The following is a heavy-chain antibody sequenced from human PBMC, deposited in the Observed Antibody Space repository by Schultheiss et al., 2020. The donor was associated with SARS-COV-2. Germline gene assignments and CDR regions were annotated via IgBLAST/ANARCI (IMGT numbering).Heavy chain of an antibody. J-gene: IGHJ4*02. V-gene: IGHV3-23*01. CDR1: GFTFSSYE. Sequence: GGSLRLSCAASGFTFSSYEMNWVRQAPGKGLEWVSAISGSGGSTYYADSVKGRFTISRDNSKNTLYLQMNSLRAEDTAVYYCAKDQLGVVVLYYFDYWGQGTLVTVSS. D-gene: IGHD2-2*01. CDR3: AKDQLGVVVLYYFDY. CDR2: ISGSGGST.